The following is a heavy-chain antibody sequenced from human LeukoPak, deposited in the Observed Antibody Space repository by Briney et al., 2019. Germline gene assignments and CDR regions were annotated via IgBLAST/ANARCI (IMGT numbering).Heavy chain of an antibody. CDR1: GGSISGYY. V-gene: IGHV4-4*09. J-gene: IGHJ4*02. Sequence: SETLSLTCTVSGGSISGYYWSWIRQPPGKGLEWIGYIYTSGSTNYNPSLKSRVTTSVDASKNQFSLRLSSVTAADTAMYFCARAYSRSYSHFDDWGQGTLVTVSS. CDR3: ARAYSRSYSHFDD. CDR2: IYTSGST. D-gene: IGHD1-26*01.